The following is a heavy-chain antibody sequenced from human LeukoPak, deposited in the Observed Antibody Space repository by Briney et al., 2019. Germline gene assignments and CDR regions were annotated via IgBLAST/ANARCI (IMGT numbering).Heavy chain of an antibody. V-gene: IGHV3-64D*06. Sequence: GGSLRLSCSASGFTSSRYAMHWVRQAPGKGLEYVSAISSNGGSTYYADSVKGRFTISRDNSRNTLHLQMSSLRAEDTAVYYCVKESGFMVAPNSAFDIWGQGTMVTVSS. CDR1: GFTSSRYA. CDR3: VKESGFMVAPNSAFDI. CDR2: ISSNGGST. J-gene: IGHJ3*02. D-gene: IGHD4/OR15-4a*01.